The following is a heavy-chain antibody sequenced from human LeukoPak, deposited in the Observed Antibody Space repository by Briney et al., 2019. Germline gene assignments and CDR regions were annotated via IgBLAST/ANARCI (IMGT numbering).Heavy chain of an antibody. Sequence: GGSLRLSCAAPGFTFSTYWMHWVRQAPGTGLVWVSRIKSDGSNSNYADCVKGRFTISRDNAKNTLYLQMNTLRAEDTAVYYCASLDYWGQGTPVTVSS. CDR3: ASLDY. V-gene: IGHV3-74*01. CDR2: IKSDGSNS. CDR1: GFTFSTYW. J-gene: IGHJ4*02.